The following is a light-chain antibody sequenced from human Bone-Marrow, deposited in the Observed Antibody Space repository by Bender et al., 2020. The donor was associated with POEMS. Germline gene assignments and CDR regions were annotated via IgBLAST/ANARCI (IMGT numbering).Light chain of an antibody. CDR1: GTDVGAYHY. J-gene: IGLJ3*02. Sequence: QSALAQPASVSGSPGQSITISCTGTGTDVGAYHYVSWYQHHPGKAPKVILFEVNKRPSGVPDRFSGSKSGNTASLTVSGLQADDEANYYCCSYAGGDSFMLFGGGTKLTVL. CDR3: CSYAGGDSFML. CDR2: EVN. V-gene: IGLV2-8*01.